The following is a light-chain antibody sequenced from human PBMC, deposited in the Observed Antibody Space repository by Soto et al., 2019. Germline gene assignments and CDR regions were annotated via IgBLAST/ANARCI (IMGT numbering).Light chain of an antibody. V-gene: IGKV3-20*01. Sequence: EIVLTQSPGTLSLSPGERATLSCRASQSVSSSYLAWYQQKPGQAPRLLIYGASSRATGIPDRFSGSGSGTDFTLTIIRREPEEFAVYYCQQYGSSPITFGQGTRLEIK. CDR3: QQYGSSPIT. CDR2: GAS. CDR1: QSVSSSY. J-gene: IGKJ5*01.